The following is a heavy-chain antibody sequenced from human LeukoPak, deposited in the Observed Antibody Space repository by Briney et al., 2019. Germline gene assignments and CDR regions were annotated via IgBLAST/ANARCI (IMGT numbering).Heavy chain of an antibody. CDR2: INTGSTYI. D-gene: IGHD1-1*01. CDR1: GFYFSGYS. CDR3: ARVEATTGRNYHYYYMDV. Sequence: GGSLRLSCAASGFYFSGYSMNWVRQAPGKGLEWVSSINTGSTYIHYADSVKGRFTISRDNAKNSLHLQMYSLRAEDTAVYFCARVEATTGRNYHYYYMDVWGKGTTVTVSS. J-gene: IGHJ6*03. V-gene: IGHV3-21*06.